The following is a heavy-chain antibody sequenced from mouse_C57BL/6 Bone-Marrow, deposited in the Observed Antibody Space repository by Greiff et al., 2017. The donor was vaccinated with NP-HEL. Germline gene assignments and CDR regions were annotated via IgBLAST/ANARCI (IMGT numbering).Heavy chain of an antibody. D-gene: IGHD1-1*01. V-gene: IGHV10-1*01. CDR3: VRPFTTEWYFDV. CDR1: GFSFNTYA. Sequence: EVQLVESGGGLVQPKGSLKLSCAASGFSFNTYAMHWVRQAPGKGLDWVARIRSKSNNYATYYADSVKDRFTISRDDSESMLYLQMNNLKTEDTAMYYCVRPFTTEWYFDVWGTGTTVTVSS. J-gene: IGHJ1*03. CDR2: IRSKSNNYAT.